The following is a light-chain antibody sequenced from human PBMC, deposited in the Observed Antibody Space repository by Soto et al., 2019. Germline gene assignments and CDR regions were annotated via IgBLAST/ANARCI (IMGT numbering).Light chain of an antibody. CDR3: QQYYSTPWT. V-gene: IGKV4-1*01. CDR2: WAS. Sequence: DIVMTQSPDSLAVSLVERATINCKSSQSVLYSSNNKNYLAWYQQKPGQPPKLLIYWASTRESGVPDRFSGSGSGTDFTLTISSLQVEDVAVYYCQQYYSTPWTLGQGTKVDIK. J-gene: IGKJ1*01. CDR1: QSVLYSSNNKNY.